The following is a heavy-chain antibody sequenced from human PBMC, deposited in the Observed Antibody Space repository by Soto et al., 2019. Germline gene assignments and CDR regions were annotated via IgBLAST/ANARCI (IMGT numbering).Heavy chain of an antibody. CDR2: IYYSGST. J-gene: IGHJ6*02. CDR3: ARDLDYDFWSGYFLPGMDV. D-gene: IGHD3-3*01. CDR1: GGSISSGGYY. V-gene: IGHV4-31*03. Sequence: SETLSLTCTVSGGSISSGGYYWRWIRPHPGKGLEWIGYIYYSGSTYYNPSLKSRVTISVDTSKNQFSLKLSSVTAADTAVYYCARDLDYDFWSGYFLPGMDVWGQGTTVTVSS.